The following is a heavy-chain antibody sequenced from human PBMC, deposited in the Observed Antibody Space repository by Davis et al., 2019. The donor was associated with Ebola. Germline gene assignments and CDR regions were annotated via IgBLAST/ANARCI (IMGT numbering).Heavy chain of an antibody. CDR3: ARGRANWGPRGAFDI. Sequence: PSETLSLTCAVYGGSFSGYYWSWIRQPPGKGLEWIGEINHSGSTNYNPSLKSRVTISVDTSKNQFSLKLSSVTAADTAVYYCARGRANWGPRGAFDIWGQGTMVTVSS. V-gene: IGHV4-34*01. CDR2: INHSGST. D-gene: IGHD7-27*01. CDR1: GGSFSGYY. J-gene: IGHJ3*02.